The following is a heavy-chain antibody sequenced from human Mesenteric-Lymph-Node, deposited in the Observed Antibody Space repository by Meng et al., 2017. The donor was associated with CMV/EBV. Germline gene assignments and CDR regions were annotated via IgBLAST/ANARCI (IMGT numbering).Heavy chain of an antibody. CDR1: GFTFSSSS. V-gene: IGHV3-21*01. Sequence: CAASGFTFSSSSMNWVRQAPGKGLEWVSSISSSGRYIYYADSMKGRFTISRDNAKNSVYLQMNTLRAEDTAVYYCAKSLAPDRDWFDSWGQGALVTSPQ. J-gene: IGHJ5*01. D-gene: IGHD2-2*01. CDR3: AKSLAPDRDWFDS. CDR2: ISSSGRYI.